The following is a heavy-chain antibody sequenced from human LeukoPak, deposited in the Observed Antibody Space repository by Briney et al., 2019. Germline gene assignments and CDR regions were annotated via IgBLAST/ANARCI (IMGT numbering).Heavy chain of an antibody. CDR2: ISYDGSNK. Sequence: PGRSLRLSCAASGFTFSSYAMHWVRQAPGKGLEWVAVISYDGSNKYYADSVKGRFTISRDNSKNTLYLQMNSLTVEDTAVYYCAKDAQRGFDYSNSLEHWGQGTLVTVSS. V-gene: IGHV3-30*04. CDR1: GFTFSSYA. D-gene: IGHD4-11*01. J-gene: IGHJ5*02. CDR3: AKDAQRGFDYSNSLEH.